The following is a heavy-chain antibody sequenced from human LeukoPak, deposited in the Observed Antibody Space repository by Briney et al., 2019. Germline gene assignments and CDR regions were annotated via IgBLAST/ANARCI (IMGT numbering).Heavy chain of an antibody. D-gene: IGHD3-16*01. CDR3: AKDFHRLGEFDAFDI. J-gene: IGHJ3*02. Sequence: GGSLRLSCAVSGFTFSGHWMFWVRQAPGKGLEWVSSDGSSTGYTDSVKGRFTISRDNAKNSLYLQMNSLRAEDTALYYCAKDFHRLGEFDAFDIWGQGTMVTVSS. CDR2: DGSST. CDR1: GFTFSGHW. V-gene: IGHV3-74*01.